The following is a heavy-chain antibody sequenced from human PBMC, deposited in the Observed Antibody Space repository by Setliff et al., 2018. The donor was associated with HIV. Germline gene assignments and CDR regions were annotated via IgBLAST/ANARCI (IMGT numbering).Heavy chain of an antibody. CDR1: GYTFSNHT. V-gene: IGHV1-3*01. Sequence: GASSEGLRKASGYTFSNHTIHWVRQAPGKRPEWMGWLNAGYGNTKYSQKLQGRVTITRDISASTAYMELSSLRSEDTAVYYCARSGLVYDDVLTGPPTDYWGQGTLVTVSS. D-gene: IGHD3-9*01. CDR3: ARSGLVYDDVLTGPPTDY. CDR2: LNAGYGNT. J-gene: IGHJ4*02.